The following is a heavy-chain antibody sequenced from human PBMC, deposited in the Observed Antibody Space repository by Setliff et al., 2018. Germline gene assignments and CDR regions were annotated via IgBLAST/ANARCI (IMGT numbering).Heavy chain of an antibody. D-gene: IGHD3-3*01. CDR3: ARPLSQFWSGYHTAAFDI. CDR1: GYTFTSYY. Sequence: ASVKVSCKASGYTFTSYYIHWVRQATGQGLEWMGWMNPNSGNTGYAQKFQGRVTMTRNTSISTAYMELSSLRSEDTAVYYCARPLSQFWSGYHTAAFDIWGQGTMVTVSS. CDR2: MNPNSGNT. J-gene: IGHJ3*02. V-gene: IGHV1-8*02.